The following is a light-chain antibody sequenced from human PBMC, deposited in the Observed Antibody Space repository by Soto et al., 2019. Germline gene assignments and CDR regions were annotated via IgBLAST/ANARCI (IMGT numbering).Light chain of an antibody. CDR3: CSYAGSSSYV. CDR2: EGS. V-gene: IGLV2-23*01. CDR1: SSDVGGYNL. Sequence: QSALTQPASVSGSPGQSITISCTGSSSDVGGYNLVSWYQHHPGKAPKLIIYEGSQRPSGVSNRFFGSKSGNTASLTISGLQAEVEADYHCCSYAGSSSYVFGTGTKVTVL. J-gene: IGLJ1*01.